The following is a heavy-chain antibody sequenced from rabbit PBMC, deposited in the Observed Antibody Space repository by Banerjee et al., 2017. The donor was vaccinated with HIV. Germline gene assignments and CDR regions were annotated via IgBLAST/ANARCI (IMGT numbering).Heavy chain of an antibody. J-gene: IGHJ4*01. CDR2: IDPVFSST. CDR1: GFTLSSNYW. V-gene: IGHV1S45*01. Sequence: QEQLEESGGDLVKPEGSLTLTCTPSGFTLSSNYWICWVRQAPGKGLEWIGYIDPVFSSTYYARWVNGRFTISSHNAQNTLYLQLNSLTAADTATYFCVRGDDDYPTYFNLWGPGTLVTVS. D-gene: IGHD2-1*01. CDR3: VRGDDDYPTYFNL.